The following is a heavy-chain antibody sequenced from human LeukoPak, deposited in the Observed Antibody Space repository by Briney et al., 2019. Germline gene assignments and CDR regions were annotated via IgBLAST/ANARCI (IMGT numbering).Heavy chain of an antibody. CDR2: ISYDGSNK. Sequence: PGRSLRLSCAASGFTFSSYAMHWVRQAPGKGLEWVAVISYDGSNKYYADSVKGRFTISRDNSKNTLYLQMNSLKAEDTAVYYCAKEIGLIGYYGIDVLGQGTTVTVSS. D-gene: IGHD2-8*01. J-gene: IGHJ6*02. CDR1: GFTFSSYA. CDR3: AKEIGLIGYYGIDV. V-gene: IGHV3-30-3*02.